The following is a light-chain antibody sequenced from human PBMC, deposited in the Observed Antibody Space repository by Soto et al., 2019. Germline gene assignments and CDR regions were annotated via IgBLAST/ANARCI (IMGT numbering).Light chain of an antibody. CDR3: SSYTSISTLV. Sequence: QSVLTQPASVSGSPGQSITISCTGTSSDVGGYNYVSWYQQHPGKAPKLMIYEVSDRPSGVSSRFSASKSGNTASLTISGLQADDEADYYCSSYTSISTLVFGGGTKLTVL. V-gene: IGLV2-14*01. J-gene: IGLJ3*02. CDR2: EVS. CDR1: SSDVGGYNY.